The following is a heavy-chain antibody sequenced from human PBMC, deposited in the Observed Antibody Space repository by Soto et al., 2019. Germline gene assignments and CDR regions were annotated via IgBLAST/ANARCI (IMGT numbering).Heavy chain of an antibody. D-gene: IGHD6-19*01. CDR2: ISSNGGST. V-gene: IGHV3-64D*06. CDR1: GFTFSSYA. CDR3: VKGRGIAVAGNGWFDP. Sequence: LSLSCSASGFTFSSYAMHWVRQAPGKGLEYVSAISSNGGSTYYADSVKGRFTISRDNSKNTLYLQMSSLRAEDTAVYYCVKGRGIAVAGNGWFDPWGQGTLVTVSS. J-gene: IGHJ5*01.